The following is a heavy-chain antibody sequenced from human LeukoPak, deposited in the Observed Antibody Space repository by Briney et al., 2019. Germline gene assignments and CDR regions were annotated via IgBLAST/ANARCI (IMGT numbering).Heavy chain of an antibody. CDR1: GFTFSSYA. J-gene: IGHJ4*02. D-gene: IGHD2-15*01. Sequence: GGSLRLSCSASGFTFSSYAMHWVRQAPGKGLEYVSAISSNGGSTYYADSVKGRFTISRDNSKNTLYLQMSSLRAEDTAVYYCVKGRYCSGGGCYEVDYFDYWGQGTLVTVSS. CDR3: VKGRYCSGGGCYEVDYFDY. CDR2: ISSNGGST. V-gene: IGHV3-64D*06.